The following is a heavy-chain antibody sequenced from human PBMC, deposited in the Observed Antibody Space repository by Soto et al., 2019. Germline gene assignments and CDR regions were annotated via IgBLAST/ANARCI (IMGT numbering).Heavy chain of an antibody. V-gene: IGHV3-74*01. J-gene: IGHJ6*02. D-gene: IGHD1-7*01. CDR2: IKNDGSRS. CDR1: GFTFGSYW. CDR3: ARHLTGTTFGMDV. Sequence: HPGGSLRLSCAASGFTFGSYWMHWVRQAPGKGLVWVSRIKNDGSRSGYADSVKGRFTISRDNAKNTLYLQMNSLRAEDTAIYFCARHLTGTTFGMDVWGQGTTVTVSS.